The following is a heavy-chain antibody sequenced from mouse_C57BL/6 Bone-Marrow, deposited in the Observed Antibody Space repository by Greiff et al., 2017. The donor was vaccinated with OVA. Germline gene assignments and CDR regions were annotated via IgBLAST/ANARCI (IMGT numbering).Heavy chain of an antibody. Sequence: LVEPGASVKIPCKASGYTFTDYNMDWVKQSHGKSLEWIGDINPNNGGTIYNQKFKGKATLTVDKSSSTAYMELRSLTSEDTAVYYCARPHYYYGSSSFAYWGQGTLVTVSA. V-gene: IGHV1-18*01. CDR1: GYTFTDYN. D-gene: IGHD1-1*01. CDR3: ARPHYYYGSSSFAY. CDR2: INPNNGGT. J-gene: IGHJ3*01.